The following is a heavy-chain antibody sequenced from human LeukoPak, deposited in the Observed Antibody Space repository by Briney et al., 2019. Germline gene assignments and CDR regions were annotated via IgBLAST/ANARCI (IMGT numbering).Heavy chain of an antibody. J-gene: IGHJ4*02. D-gene: IGHD3-10*01. CDR2: TSAGGGTT. CDR1: GFTFSSYA. CDR3: AKDRDGGSNTRAKGFDY. Sequence: PGGSLRLSCAASGFTFSSYAMSWVRQAPGEGLEWVSGTSAGGGTTYYADSVKGRFTISRDKSKSTLYLQMNSLRAEDTAVYYCAKDRDGGSNTRAKGFDYWGQGTPVTVSS. V-gene: IGHV3-23*01.